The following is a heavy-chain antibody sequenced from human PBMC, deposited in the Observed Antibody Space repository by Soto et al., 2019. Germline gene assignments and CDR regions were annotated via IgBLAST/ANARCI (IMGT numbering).Heavy chain of an antibody. CDR3: ARERYQVISDGMDV. Sequence: ASVKVSCKASGYTFTDSFMHWVRQAPGQGLEWMGWINPNSGVTNYAQKFQGRVTLSRDTSINTAYLELTRVRFDDAAVYFCARERYQVISDGMDVWGQGTTVTVSS. V-gene: IGHV1-2*02. D-gene: IGHD2-2*01. CDR1: GYTFTDSF. CDR2: INPNSGVT. J-gene: IGHJ6*02.